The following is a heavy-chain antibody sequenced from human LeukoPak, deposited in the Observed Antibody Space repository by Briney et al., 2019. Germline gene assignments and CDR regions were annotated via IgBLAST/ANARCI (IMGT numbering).Heavy chain of an antibody. D-gene: IGHD3-22*01. Sequence: GGSLRLSCAASGFTFSTYGIHWVRQAPGKGLEWVAVISYDGSNKYYADSVKGRFTISRDNSKNTLYLQMNSLRDEDTATYYCARDFDRRYFDNWGQGTRVTVSA. V-gene: IGHV3-30*03. J-gene: IGHJ4*02. CDR3: ARDFDRRYFDN. CDR1: GFTFSTYG. CDR2: ISYDGSNK.